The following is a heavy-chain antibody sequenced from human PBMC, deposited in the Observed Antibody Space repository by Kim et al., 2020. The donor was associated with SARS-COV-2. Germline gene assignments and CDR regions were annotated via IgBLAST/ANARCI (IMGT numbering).Heavy chain of an antibody. Sequence: GGSLRLSCAASGFTFSSFNMTWVRQAPGKGLEWVSYISTSSSFTYYADSVKGRFTISKDNAKNSLYREMTSLRSEDTAVYYCARANYILNAFDMWGQRTMVTVSS. J-gene: IGHJ3*02. CDR2: ISTSSSFT. CDR1: GFTFSSFN. CDR3: ARANYILNAFDM. D-gene: IGHD3-9*01. V-gene: IGHV3-48*01.